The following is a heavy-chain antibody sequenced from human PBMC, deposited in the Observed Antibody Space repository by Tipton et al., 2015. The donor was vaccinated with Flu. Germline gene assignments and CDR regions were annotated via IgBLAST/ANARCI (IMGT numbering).Heavy chain of an antibody. CDR1: GFTFSSYG. CDR3: ARAAGNRDGAYNWFDP. J-gene: IGHJ5*02. CDR2: IRYDGSNK. V-gene: IGHV3-30*02. D-gene: IGHD1-14*01. Sequence: SLRLSCAASGFTFSSYGMHWVRQAPGKGLEWVAFIRYDGSNKYYADSVKGRFTISRDNSKNTLYLQMNSLRAEDTAVYYCARAAGNRDGAYNWFDPWGQGTLVTVSS.